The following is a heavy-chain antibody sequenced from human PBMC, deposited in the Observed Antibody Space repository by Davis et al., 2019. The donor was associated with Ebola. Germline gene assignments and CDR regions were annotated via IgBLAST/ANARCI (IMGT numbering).Heavy chain of an antibody. V-gene: IGHV3-7*01. D-gene: IGHD6-13*01. J-gene: IGHJ4*02. CDR1: GFTFSSYE. CDR3: ARDTTVAGGGQNY. Sequence: GESLKISCAASGFTFSSYEMNWVRQAPGKGPEWVANIKEDGSDKYYVDSVKGRFTISRDNARNSLHLQMSSLRVEATAVYYCARDTTVAGGGQNYWGQGTLVTVSS. CDR2: IKEDGSDK.